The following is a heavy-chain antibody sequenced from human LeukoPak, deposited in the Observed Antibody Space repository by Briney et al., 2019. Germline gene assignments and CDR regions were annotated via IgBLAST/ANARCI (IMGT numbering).Heavy chain of an antibody. CDR2: MIESGSS. V-gene: IGHV4-34*01. Sequence: PSETLSLTCGVSGGALSGYYWSWIRQAPGKGLEWLGEMIESGSSNYNPSLRSRVTISGDTSKNQFSLKLTSLTAADTAVYYCARGNILERILGGLHGTTAFDFWGQGILVTVSS. J-gene: IGHJ4*02. CDR1: GGALSGYY. D-gene: IGHD1-1*01. CDR3: ARGNILERILGGLHGTTAFDF.